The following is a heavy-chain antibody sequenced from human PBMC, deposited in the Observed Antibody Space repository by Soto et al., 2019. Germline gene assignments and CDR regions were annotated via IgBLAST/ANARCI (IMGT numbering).Heavy chain of an antibody. V-gene: IGHV3-49*04. CDR2: IRSKAYGGTT. CDR3: TRPLGGDWNYAFDI. J-gene: IGHJ3*02. Sequence: GGSLRLSCTASGFTFGDYAMSWVRQAPGKGLEWVGFIRSKAYGGTTEYAASVKGRFTISRDDSKSIAYLQMNSLKTEDTAVYYCTRPLGGDWNYAFDIWGQGTMVTVSS. D-gene: IGHD1-7*01. CDR1: GFTFGDYA.